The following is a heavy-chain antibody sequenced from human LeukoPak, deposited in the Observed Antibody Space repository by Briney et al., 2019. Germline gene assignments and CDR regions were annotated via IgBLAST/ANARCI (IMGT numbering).Heavy chain of an antibody. CDR2: MNPNSGNT. Sequence: ASVKVSCKASGYTFTSYDINWVRQATGQGLEWMGWMNPNSGNTGYAQKFQGRVTMTEDTSTDTAYMELSSLRSEDTAVYYCATEAGDYGSFDYWGQGTLVTVSS. CDR1: GYTFTSYD. J-gene: IGHJ4*02. D-gene: IGHD4-17*01. CDR3: ATEAGDYGSFDY. V-gene: IGHV1-8*01.